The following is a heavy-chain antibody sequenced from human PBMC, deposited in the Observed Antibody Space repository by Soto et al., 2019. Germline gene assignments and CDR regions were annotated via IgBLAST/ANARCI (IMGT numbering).Heavy chain of an antibody. D-gene: IGHD3-10*01. Sequence: PSETLSLTCTVSGGSISSGNYYWGWIRQPPGKGLEWIGSMYYSGNTYYNPSLKSRVTISVDTSKNQFSLKLSSLRSEDTAVYNCASGGKSGGYCYWGQGTLVTVSS. J-gene: IGHJ4*02. CDR3: ASGGKSGGYCY. CDR2: MYYSGNT. CDR1: GGSISSGNYY. V-gene: IGHV4-39*07.